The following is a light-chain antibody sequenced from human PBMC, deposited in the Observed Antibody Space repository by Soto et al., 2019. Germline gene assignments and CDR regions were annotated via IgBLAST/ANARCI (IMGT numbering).Light chain of an antibody. CDR1: QSVSSN. Sequence: EIVMTQSPATLSVSPGERATLSCRASQSVSSNLAWYQQKPGQAPRLIIYGASTRATGISARFSGSGSGTEFTLTISSLQSEDFAVYYCQRYNNWPGWTFGQGTKVEIK. V-gene: IGKV3-15*01. J-gene: IGKJ1*01. CDR2: GAS. CDR3: QRYNNWPGWT.